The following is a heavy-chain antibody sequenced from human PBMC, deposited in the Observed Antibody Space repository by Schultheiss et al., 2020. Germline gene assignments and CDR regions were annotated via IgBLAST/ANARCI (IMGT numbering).Heavy chain of an antibody. CDR2: INSDGSST. Sequence: GGSLRLSCAASGFTFSSYWMHWVRQAPGKGLVWVSRINSDGSSTSYADSVKGRFTISRDNAKNTLYLQMNSLRAEDTAVYYCAKETLELNGMDVWGQGTTGTV. CDR3: AKETLELNGMDV. V-gene: IGHV3-74*01. D-gene: IGHD1-7*01. J-gene: IGHJ6*02. CDR1: GFTFSSYW.